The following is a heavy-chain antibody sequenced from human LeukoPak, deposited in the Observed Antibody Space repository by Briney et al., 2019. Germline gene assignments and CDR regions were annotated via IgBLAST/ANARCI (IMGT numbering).Heavy chain of an antibody. Sequence: PGESLRLSCVDSGFTFGTYWMSWVRQAPGKGLEWVANIKEDGTEEDYVDSVKGRFTISRDNAKNSLYLQMNRLRVEDTAVYYCARGSSANWFDPWGQGTLVTVSS. CDR1: GFTFGTYW. V-gene: IGHV3-7*01. J-gene: IGHJ5*02. CDR2: IKEDGTEE. CDR3: ARGSSANWFDP. D-gene: IGHD6-6*01.